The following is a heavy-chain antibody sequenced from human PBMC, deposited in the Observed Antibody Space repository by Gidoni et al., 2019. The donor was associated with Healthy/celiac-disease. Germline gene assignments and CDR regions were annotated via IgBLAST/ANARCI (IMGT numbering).Heavy chain of an antibody. J-gene: IGHJ6*02. CDR3: ARNRIGYCSGGSCYEGYGMDV. D-gene: IGHD2-15*01. CDR2: IWYDGSNK. Sequence: QVQLVESGGGVVQPGRSLRLSCAASGFTFSSYGMHWVRQAPGKGLEWVAVIWYDGSNKYYADSVKGRFTISRDNSKNTLYLQMNSLRAEDTAVYYCARNRIGYCSGGSCYEGYGMDVWGQGTTVTVSS. CDR1: GFTFSSYG. V-gene: IGHV3-33*01.